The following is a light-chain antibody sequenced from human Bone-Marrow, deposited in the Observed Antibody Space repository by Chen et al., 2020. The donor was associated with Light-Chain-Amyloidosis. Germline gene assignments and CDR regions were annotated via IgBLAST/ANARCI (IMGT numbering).Light chain of an antibody. CDR1: DLPTKY. CDR3: QTADSSGTYEGI. J-gene: IGLJ2*01. V-gene: IGLV3-25*02. Sequence: SYEPTQPPSVSVSPGQTARITCSGDDLPTKYAYWYQQKPGQAPVLVIHRETERPSGISERFSGSSSGTTATLTSSGVQSEEEADYRCQTADSSGTYEGIFGGGSKLTVL. CDR2: RET.